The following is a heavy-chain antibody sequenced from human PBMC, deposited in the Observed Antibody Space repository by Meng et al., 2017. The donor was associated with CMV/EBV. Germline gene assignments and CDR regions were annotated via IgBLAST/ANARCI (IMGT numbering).Heavy chain of an antibody. D-gene: IGHD3-3*01. J-gene: IGHJ4*02. CDR1: GFTFSNAW. CDR3: TTDPPVLRFLEWLSTLRH. V-gene: IGHV3-15*01. Sequence: GGSLRLSCAASGFTFSNAWMSWFRQAPGKGLEWVGRIKSKTDGGTTDYAAPVKGRFTISRDDSKNTLSLQMNSLKTEDTAVYYCTTDPPVLRFLEWLSTLRHWGQGTLVTVSS. CDR2: IKSKTDGGTT.